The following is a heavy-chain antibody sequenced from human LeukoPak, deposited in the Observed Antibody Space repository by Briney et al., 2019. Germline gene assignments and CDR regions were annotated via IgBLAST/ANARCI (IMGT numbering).Heavy chain of an antibody. V-gene: IGHV1-69*06. CDR1: GGTFSSYA. Sequence: ASVKVSCKASGGTFSSYAFTWVRQAPGQGLEWMGGIIPTFDTANYAQKFQGRVTITADKSTSTVYMELSRLRSEDTALYYCARCIPPYYYDSSGYYQTQWSNWFDPWGQGTLVTVSS. J-gene: IGHJ5*02. CDR2: IIPTFDTA. CDR3: ARCIPPYYYDSSGYYQTQWSNWFDP. D-gene: IGHD3-22*01.